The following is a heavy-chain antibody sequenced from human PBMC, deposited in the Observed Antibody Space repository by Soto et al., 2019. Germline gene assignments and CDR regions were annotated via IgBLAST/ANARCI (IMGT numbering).Heavy chain of an antibody. J-gene: IGHJ6*02. CDR1: GFTFDDYT. CDR3: AKDGGLNWGPYYYYGMDV. V-gene: IGHV3-43*01. Sequence: PGGSLRLSCAASGFTFDDYTMHWVRQAPGKGLEWVSLISWDGGSTYYADSVKGRFTISRDNSKNSLYLQMNSLRTEDTALYYCAKDGGLNWGPYYYYGMDVWGQGTTVTVSS. D-gene: IGHD7-27*01. CDR2: ISWDGGST.